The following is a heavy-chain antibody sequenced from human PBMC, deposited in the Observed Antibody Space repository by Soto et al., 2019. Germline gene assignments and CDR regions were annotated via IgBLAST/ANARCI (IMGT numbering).Heavy chain of an antibody. CDR2: ISGSSNTI. CDR1: GFTLSTYS. D-gene: IGHD3-10*01. V-gene: IGHV3-48*02. Sequence: GGSLRLSCAASGFTLSTYSLNWGRQAPRKGLEWLSYISGSSNTIYYADSVKGRFTISRDNAKNSLYLQMNSLRDEDTAVYFCARGFDLQYGMDVWGQGTTVTVSS. CDR3: ARGFDLQYGMDV. J-gene: IGHJ6*02.